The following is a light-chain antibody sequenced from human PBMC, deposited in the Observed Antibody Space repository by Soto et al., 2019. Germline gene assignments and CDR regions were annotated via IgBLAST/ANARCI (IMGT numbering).Light chain of an antibody. V-gene: IGKV1-5*03. Sequence: DIQMTQSPSTLSGSVGDRVTITCRASQTISSWLAWYQQKPVKAPKLLIYKASTLKSGVPSRFSGSGSGTEFTLTISSLQPDDFASYYCQQYSSYWTFGQGTKVDIK. CDR3: QQYSSYWT. CDR1: QTISSW. CDR2: KAS. J-gene: IGKJ1*01.